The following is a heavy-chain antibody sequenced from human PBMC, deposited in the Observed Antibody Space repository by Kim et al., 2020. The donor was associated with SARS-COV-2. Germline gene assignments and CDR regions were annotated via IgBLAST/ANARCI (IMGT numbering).Heavy chain of an antibody. CDR1: GGSISSGGYY. Sequence: SETLSLTCTVSGGSISSGGYYWSWIRQHPGKGLEWIGYIYYSGGTYYNPSLKSRVTISVDTSKNQFSLKLSSVTAADTAVYYCARARGITMIVVVMIDAFDIWGQGTMVTVSS. CDR3: ARARGITMIVVVMIDAFDI. D-gene: IGHD3-22*01. V-gene: IGHV4-31*03. CDR2: IYYSGGT. J-gene: IGHJ3*02.